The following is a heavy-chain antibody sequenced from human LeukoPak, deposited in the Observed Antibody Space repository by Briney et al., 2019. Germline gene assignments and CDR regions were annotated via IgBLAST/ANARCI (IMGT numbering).Heavy chain of an antibody. D-gene: IGHD3-22*01. CDR1: GFTFSSYS. V-gene: IGHV3-21*01. CDR3: ARVHSSGYYNAFDI. Sequence: GGSLRLSCAASGFTFSSYSMNWVRQAPGKGLEWVSSISSSRSYIYYADSVKGRFTISRDNAKNSLYLQMNSLRAEDTAVYYCARVHSSGYYNAFDIWGQGTMVTVSS. CDR2: ISSSRSYI. J-gene: IGHJ3*02.